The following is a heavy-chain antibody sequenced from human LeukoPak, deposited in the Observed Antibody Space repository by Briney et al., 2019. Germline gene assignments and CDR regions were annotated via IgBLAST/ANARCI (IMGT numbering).Heavy chain of an antibody. J-gene: IGHJ6*03. CDR1: SGSISSSTYH. Sequence: PSETLSLTCTVSSGSISSSTYHWGWIRQPPGKGLEWIGSIYHSGSTYYNPSLKSRVTISVDTSKNQFSLKLSSVTAADTAVYYCARAVGCSGGSCYHELGYYYYYMDVWGKGTTVTVSS. CDR2: IYHSGST. CDR3: ARAVGCSGGSCYHELGYYYYYMDV. V-gene: IGHV4-39*07. D-gene: IGHD2-15*01.